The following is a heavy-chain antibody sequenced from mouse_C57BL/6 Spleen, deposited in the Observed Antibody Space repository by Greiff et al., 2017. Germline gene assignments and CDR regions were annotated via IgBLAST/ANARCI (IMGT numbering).Heavy chain of an antibody. D-gene: IGHD2-3*01. V-gene: IGHV1-52*01. CDR1: GYTFTSYW. CDR3: ARGRVTTPWFAY. J-gene: IGHJ3*01. CDR2: IDPSDSET. Sequence: QVHVKQPGAELVRPGSSVKLSCKASGYTFTSYWMHWVKQRPIQGLEWIGNIDPSDSETHYNQKFKDKATLTVDKSSSTAYMQLSSLTSEDSAVYYCARGRVTTPWFAYWGQGTLVTVSA.